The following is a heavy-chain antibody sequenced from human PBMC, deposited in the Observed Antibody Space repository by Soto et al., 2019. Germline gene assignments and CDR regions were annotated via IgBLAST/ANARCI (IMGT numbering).Heavy chain of an antibody. J-gene: IGHJ6*02. V-gene: IGHV3-23*01. CDR2: ISGSGGRT. CDR1: GFRFSIYA. CDR3: AKEVVIESPGRSQYYYYGLDV. D-gene: IGHD6-13*01. Sequence: PGGSLRLSCEASGFRFSIYAMSWFRQAPGKGLEWVSVISGSGGRTYYADSVKGRFTMSRDNSKNTLYLQINSLRAEDTAIYYCAKEVVIESPGRSQYYYYGLDVWGQGTTVTVSS.